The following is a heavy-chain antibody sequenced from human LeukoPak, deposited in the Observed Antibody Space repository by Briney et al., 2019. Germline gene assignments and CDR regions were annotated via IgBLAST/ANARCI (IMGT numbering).Heavy chain of an antibody. J-gene: IGHJ4*02. Sequence: GGSLRLSCAASGFTFSSFEMNWVRQAPGKGLEWVPYISSSISTMYYADSVKGRFTISRDNAKNSLYLQLNSLRAEDSAVYYCARVSRYYSDSGSYPFFDYWGQGTLVTVSS. CDR2: ISSSISTM. D-gene: IGHD3-10*01. V-gene: IGHV3-48*03. CDR3: ARVSRYYSDSGSYPFFDY. CDR1: GFTFSSFE.